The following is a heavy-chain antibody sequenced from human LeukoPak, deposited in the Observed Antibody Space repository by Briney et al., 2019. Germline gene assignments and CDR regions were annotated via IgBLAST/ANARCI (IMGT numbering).Heavy chain of an antibody. Sequence: TGGSLRLSCAASGFTFSTFAMTWVRQAPGKGLEWVSGISAGGGSTFYADSVNGRFTISRDNSKNTPSLQMNSLRAEDTALYYCAMSSFGEQYWGQGTLVTVSS. CDR1: GFTFSTFA. D-gene: IGHD3-10*01. J-gene: IGHJ4*02. V-gene: IGHV3-23*01. CDR2: ISAGGGST. CDR3: AMSSFGEQY.